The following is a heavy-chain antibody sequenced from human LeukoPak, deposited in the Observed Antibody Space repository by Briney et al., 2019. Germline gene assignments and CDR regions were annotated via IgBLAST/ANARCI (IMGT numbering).Heavy chain of an antibody. CDR2: ISAYNGNT. CDR1: GYTFTSYG. D-gene: IGHD2-15*01. J-gene: IGHJ4*02. V-gene: IGHV1-18*01. CDR3: ARDLRAAGPFDY. Sequence: GASVKVSCKASGYTFTSYGISWVRQAPGQGLEWMGWISAYNGNTNYAQKLQGRVTMTTNTSTSTAYMELRSLRSEDTAVYYCARDLRAAGPFDYWGQGTLVTVSS.